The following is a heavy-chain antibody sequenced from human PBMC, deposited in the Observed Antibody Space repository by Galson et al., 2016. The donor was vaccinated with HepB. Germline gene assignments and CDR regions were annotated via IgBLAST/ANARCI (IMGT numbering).Heavy chain of an antibody. CDR3: ARTGPPCSGTPPPTDY. Sequence: SVKVSCKASGYTFTGYYMQWVRQAPGQGLEWMGWINPNSGATNYAQKFQGRVTMTRDTSISTAYMELSRLGYDDTAVYYCARTGPPCSGTPPPTDYWGQGSLVTVSS. D-gene: IGHD3-10*02. CDR2: INPNSGAT. CDR1: GYTFTGYY. V-gene: IGHV1-2*02. J-gene: IGHJ4*02.